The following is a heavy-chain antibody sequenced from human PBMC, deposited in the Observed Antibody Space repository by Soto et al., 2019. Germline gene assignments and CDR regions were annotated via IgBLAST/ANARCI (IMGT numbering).Heavy chain of an antibody. CDR1: GFTFSSYA. D-gene: IGHD2-15*01. Sequence: GGSLRLSCAASGFTFSSYAMSWVRQAPGKGLEWVSAISGSGGSTYYADSVKGRFTISRDNSKNTLYLQMNSLRAEDTAVYYCAKTSAWVVVAAYDYWGQGTLVTVSS. CDR3: AKTSAWVVVAAYDY. J-gene: IGHJ4*02. CDR2: ISGSGGST. V-gene: IGHV3-23*01.